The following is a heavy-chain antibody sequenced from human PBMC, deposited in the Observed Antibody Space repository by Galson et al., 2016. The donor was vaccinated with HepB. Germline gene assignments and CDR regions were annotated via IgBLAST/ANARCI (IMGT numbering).Heavy chain of an antibody. V-gene: IGHV3-11*01. CDR2: ISSSGSTI. CDR1: GFTFSDYY. J-gene: IGHJ4*02. D-gene: IGHD3-10*01. CDR3: ARDRKVLLWFGEPEDY. Sequence: SLRLSCAASGFTFSDYYMNWIRQAPGKGLEWVSSISSSGSTIYYADSVKGRFIISRDNAKNSLYLQMNSLRAEDTAVYYCARDRKVLLWFGEPEDYWGQGTLGSVSS.